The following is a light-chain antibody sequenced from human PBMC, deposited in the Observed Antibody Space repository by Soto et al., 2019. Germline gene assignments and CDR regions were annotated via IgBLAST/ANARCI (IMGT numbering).Light chain of an antibody. J-gene: IGKJ1*01. CDR2: AAS. V-gene: IGKV1-27*01. Sequence: DIQMTQSPSSLSASVGDRVTFTCRASLGITNRLAWYQQKPGKVPQLLIYAASTLQPGVPSRFRGSGSGTDFALTLSSLQPEDVATYYCQNYDRAPPGGTFSQGTKVEIK. CDR1: LGITNR. CDR3: QNYDRAPPGGT.